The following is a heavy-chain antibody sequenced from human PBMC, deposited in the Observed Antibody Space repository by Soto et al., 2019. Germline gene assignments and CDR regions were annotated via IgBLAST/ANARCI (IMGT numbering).Heavy chain of an antibody. CDR1: GGTFSSYA. CDR2: IIPIFGTA. D-gene: IGHD3-22*01. CDR3: ASEAPKYYYDSSGYYPIDAFDI. V-gene: IGHV1-69*01. Sequence: QVQLVQSGAEVKKPGSSVKVSCKASGGTFSSYAISWVRQAPGQGLEWMGGIIPIFGTANYAQKFQGRVTITADESTSTAYMELSSLRSEYTSVYYCASEAPKYYYDSSGYYPIDAFDIWGQGTMVTVSS. J-gene: IGHJ3*02.